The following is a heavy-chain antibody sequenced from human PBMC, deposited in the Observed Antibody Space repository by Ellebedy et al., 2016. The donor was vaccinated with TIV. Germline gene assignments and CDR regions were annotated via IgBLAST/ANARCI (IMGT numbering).Heavy chain of an antibody. CDR2: IIYNGDKT. Sequence: GESLKISCVASGFTFSDYGMHWVRQAPGKGPEWVGTIIYNGDKTYYADSVGGRFTISRDNSRNTVYLHMNNLRLDDTARYSCAKDRGTGTYRNWFNPWGQGTLVTVSS. D-gene: IGHD1-26*01. J-gene: IGHJ5*02. CDR3: AKDRGTGTYRNWFNP. V-gene: IGHV3-30*02. CDR1: GFTFSDYG.